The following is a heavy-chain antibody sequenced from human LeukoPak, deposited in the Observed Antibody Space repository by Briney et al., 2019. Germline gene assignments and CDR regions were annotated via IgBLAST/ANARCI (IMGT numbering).Heavy chain of an antibody. CDR1: GFTFSSYG. D-gene: IGHD1-26*01. CDR2: ISYDGSNK. Sequence: GGSLRLSCAASGFTFSSYGMHWVRQAPGKGLEWVAVISYDGSNKYYADSVKGRFTISRDNSKNTLYLQMNSLRAEDTAVYHCAKVSVGAYYYYGMDVWGQGTTVTVSS. V-gene: IGHV3-30*18. CDR3: AKVSVGAYYYYGMDV. J-gene: IGHJ6*02.